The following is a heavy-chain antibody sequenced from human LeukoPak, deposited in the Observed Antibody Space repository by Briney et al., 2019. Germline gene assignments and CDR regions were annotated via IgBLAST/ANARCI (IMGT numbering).Heavy chain of an antibody. V-gene: IGHV4-59*08. Sequence: SETLSLTCTVSGGSISSYYWSWIRQPPGKGLEWIGYIYYSGSTNYNPSLKSRVTISVDTSKNQFSLKLSSVTAADTAVYYYARHSMVALHEYWGQGTLVTVSS. J-gene: IGHJ4*02. CDR3: ARHSMVALHEY. D-gene: IGHD2-15*01. CDR2: IYYSGST. CDR1: GGSISSYY.